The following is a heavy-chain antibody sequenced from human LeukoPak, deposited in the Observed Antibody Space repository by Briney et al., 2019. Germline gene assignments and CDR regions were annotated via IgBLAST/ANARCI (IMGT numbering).Heavy chain of an antibody. Sequence: GGSLRLSCAASGFTFSSYSMNWVRQAPGKGLEWVSSISSSSSYIYYADSVKGRFTISRDNAKNSLYLQMNSLRAEDTAVYYCAGGLGELSAAYDYWGQGTLVTVSS. J-gene: IGHJ4*02. V-gene: IGHV3-21*01. CDR2: ISSSSSYI. CDR1: GFTFSSYS. CDR3: AGGLGELSAAYDY. D-gene: IGHD3-10*01.